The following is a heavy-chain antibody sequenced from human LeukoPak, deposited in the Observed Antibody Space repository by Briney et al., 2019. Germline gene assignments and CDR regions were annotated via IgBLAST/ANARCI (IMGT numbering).Heavy chain of an antibody. J-gene: IGHJ3*01. CDR1: GFSFSTYS. CDR2: ISSTSTT. V-gene: IGHV3-48*02. CDR3: ARDKYGGL. D-gene: IGHD3-16*01. Sequence: GGSLRLSCAASGFSFSTYSMNWVRQAPGKGLEWVSYISSTSTTYYADSVKGRFTISRDNAKNSLYLQMNSLRDKDTAVYHCARDKYGGLWGQGTMVTVS.